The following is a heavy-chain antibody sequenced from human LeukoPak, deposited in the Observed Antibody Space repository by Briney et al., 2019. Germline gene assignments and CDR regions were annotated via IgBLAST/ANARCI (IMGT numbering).Heavy chain of an antibody. J-gene: IGHJ4*02. D-gene: IGHD6-13*01. CDR1: GYTFTSYG. CDR2: ISAYNGNT. V-gene: IGHV1-18*01. CDR3: ARGLVYAAAGTGGELDY. Sequence: ASVKVSCKASGYTFTSYGISWVRQAPGQGLEWMGWISAYNGNTDYAQKLQGRVTMTTDTSTSTAYMELRSLRSDDTAVYYCARGLVYAAAGTGGELDYWGQGTLVTVSS.